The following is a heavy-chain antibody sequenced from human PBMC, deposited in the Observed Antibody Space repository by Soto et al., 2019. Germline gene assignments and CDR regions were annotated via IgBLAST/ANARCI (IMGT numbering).Heavy chain of an antibody. D-gene: IGHD2-15*01. CDR2: LSYDGSTE. V-gene: IGHV3-30*04. CDR1: GFTFSTYA. J-gene: IGHJ1*01. Sequence: QVQLVESGGGVVQPGRSLRLSCVASGFTFSTYAMHWVRQAPGKGLEWVAVLSYDGSTEYYADSVKGRFTVSRDNSQNTLYLQMNSLRAEDTAVFYWARGFWGGGKGYFQHWGQGTLVTVSS. CDR3: ARGFWGGGKGYFQH.